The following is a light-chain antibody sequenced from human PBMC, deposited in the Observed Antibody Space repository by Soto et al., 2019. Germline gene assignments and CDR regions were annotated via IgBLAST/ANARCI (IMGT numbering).Light chain of an antibody. CDR1: QSVSSY. CDR3: QQRSNWPPPIT. Sequence: EIVLTQSPATLSLSPGERATLSCRASQSVSSYLAWYQQKPGQAPRLLIYDAYNRATGIPARFSGSGSGTDFTLTISSLEPEDFAVYYCQQRSNWPPPITFGQGTRLEIK. V-gene: IGKV3-11*01. J-gene: IGKJ5*01. CDR2: DAY.